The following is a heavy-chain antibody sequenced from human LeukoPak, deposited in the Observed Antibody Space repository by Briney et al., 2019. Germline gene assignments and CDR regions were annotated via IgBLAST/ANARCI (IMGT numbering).Heavy chain of an antibody. J-gene: IGHJ3*02. CDR1: GFTFSSYS. CDR3: AKALITARADAFDI. CDR2: ISSSSSYI. D-gene: IGHD6-6*01. V-gene: IGHV3-21*04. Sequence: PGGSLRLSCAASGFTFSSYSMNWVRQAPGKGLEWVSSISSSSSYIYYADSVKGRFTISRDNSKNTLYLQMNSLRAEDTAVYYCAKALITARADAFDIWGQGTMVTVSS.